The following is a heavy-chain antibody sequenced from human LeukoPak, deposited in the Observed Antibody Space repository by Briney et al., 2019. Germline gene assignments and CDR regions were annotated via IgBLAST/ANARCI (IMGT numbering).Heavy chain of an antibody. J-gene: IGHJ3*02. V-gene: IGHV3-30*03. CDR1: GFTFSSYV. CDR2: ISYDGSNK. Sequence: PGRSLRLSCAASGFTFSSYVMHWVRQAPGKGLEWVAVISYDGSNKYYADSVKGRFTISRDNSKNTLYLQMNSLRAEDTAVYYCARDDSSASGAFDIWGQGTMVTVSS. D-gene: IGHD3-22*01. CDR3: ARDDSSASGAFDI.